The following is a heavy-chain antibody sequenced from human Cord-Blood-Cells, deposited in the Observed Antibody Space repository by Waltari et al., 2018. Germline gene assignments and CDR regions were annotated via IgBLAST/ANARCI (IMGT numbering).Heavy chain of an antibody. V-gene: IGHV4-34*01. CDR3: ARRDYDFWSGYYYFDY. Sequence: QVQLQQWGAGLLKPSETLSLTCAVYGGSFSGYYWSWIRQPPGKGLEWIGEINHSGSTNYNPSLKSRVTISVDTSKNQFSLKLSSVTAADTAVYYCARRDYDFWSGYYYFDYWGQGTLVTVSS. J-gene: IGHJ4*02. CDR2: INHSGST. D-gene: IGHD3-3*01. CDR1: GGSFSGYY.